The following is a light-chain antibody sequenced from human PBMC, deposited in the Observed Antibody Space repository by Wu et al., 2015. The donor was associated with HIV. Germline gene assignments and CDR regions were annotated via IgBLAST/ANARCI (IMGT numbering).Light chain of an antibody. J-gene: IGKJ1*01. V-gene: IGKV3-11*01. Sequence: EIVLTQFPATLSLSPGERATLSCRASQSVASFLAWYQQKPGQAPRLLIYDASNRATGIPARFSGSGSGTDFTLTISSLEPEDFAVYYCQQYNNWPQTFGQGTKVEVK. CDR1: QSVASF. CDR3: QQYNNWPQT. CDR2: DAS.